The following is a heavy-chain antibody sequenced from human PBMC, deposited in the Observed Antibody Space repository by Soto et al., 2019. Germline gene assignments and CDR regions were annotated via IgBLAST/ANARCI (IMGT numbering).Heavy chain of an antibody. D-gene: IGHD3-10*01. CDR3: ARDPSFTMVRGVIENYYYYYGMDV. Sequence: SVKVSCKASGGTFSSYAISWVRQAPGQGLEWMGGIIPIFGTANYAQKFQGRVTVTADESTSTAYMELSSLRSEDTAVYYCARDPSFTMVRGVIENYYYYYGMDVWAQRTTVTVSS. J-gene: IGHJ6*02. CDR1: GGTFSSYA. V-gene: IGHV1-69*13. CDR2: IIPIFGTA.